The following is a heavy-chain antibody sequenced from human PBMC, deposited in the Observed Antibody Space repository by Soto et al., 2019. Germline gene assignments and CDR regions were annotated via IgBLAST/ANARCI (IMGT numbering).Heavy chain of an antibody. V-gene: IGHV3-23*01. J-gene: IGHJ3*02. CDR2: ISGSGGST. CDR3: AKVGRGNSSGWSDDAFDI. Sequence: EVQLLESGGGLVQPGGSLRLSCAASGFTFSSYAMSWVRQAPGKGLELVSAISGSGGSTYYADSVKGRFTISRDNSKNTLYLQMHSLRAEDTAVYYCAKVGRGNSSGWSDDAFDICGQGTMVTVSS. CDR1: GFTFSSYA. D-gene: IGHD6-19*01.